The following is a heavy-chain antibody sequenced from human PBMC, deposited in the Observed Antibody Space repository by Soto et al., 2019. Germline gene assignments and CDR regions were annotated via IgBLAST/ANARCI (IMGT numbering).Heavy chain of an antibody. CDR3: ARGGSLRFLEWFNPIPHRFDP. CDR2: MNPNSGNT. V-gene: IGHV1-8*01. Sequence: QVQLVQSGAEVKKPGASVKVSCKASGYTFTSYDINWVRQATGQGLEWMGWMNPNSGNTGYAQKFQGRVTMTRNTTISTAYMELSSLRSEDTAVYYCARGGSLRFLEWFNPIPHRFDPWGQGTLVTVSS. CDR1: GYTFTSYD. J-gene: IGHJ5*02. D-gene: IGHD3-3*01.